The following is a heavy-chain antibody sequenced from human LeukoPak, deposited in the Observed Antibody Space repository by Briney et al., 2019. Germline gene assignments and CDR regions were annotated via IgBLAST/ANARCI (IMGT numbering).Heavy chain of an antibody. Sequence: WASVKVSCKASGYTFTGYYMHWVLQAPGQGLEWMGWINPNSGGTNYAQKFQGRVTMTRDTSISTAYMELSWLRSDDTAVYYCARALQLGDFDYWGQGTLVTVSS. J-gene: IGHJ4*02. CDR3: ARALQLGDFDY. D-gene: IGHD6-13*01. V-gene: IGHV1-2*02. CDR2: INPNSGGT. CDR1: GYTFTGYY.